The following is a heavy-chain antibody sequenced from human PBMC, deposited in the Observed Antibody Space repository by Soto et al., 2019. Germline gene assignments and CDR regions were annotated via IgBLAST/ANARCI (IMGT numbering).Heavy chain of an antibody. J-gene: IGHJ5*02. CDR3: ASLYSSRPILDP. D-gene: IGHD6-13*01. CDR2: IIPILGIA. CDR1: GGTFSSYT. V-gene: IGHV1-69*02. Sequence: QVQLVQSGAEVKKPGSSVKVSCKASGGTFSSYTISWVRQAPGQGLEWMGRIIPILGIANYAQKFQGRVTLTADKSTSTAYMELSSLRSEDTAVYYCASLYSSRPILDPWGQGTLVTVSS.